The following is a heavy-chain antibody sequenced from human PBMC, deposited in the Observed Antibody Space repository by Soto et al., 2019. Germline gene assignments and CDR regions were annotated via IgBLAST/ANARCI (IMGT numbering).Heavy chain of an antibody. CDR1: GFTFSSYS. D-gene: IGHD3-22*01. V-gene: IGHV3-21*01. Sequence: EVQLVESGGGLVKPGGSLRLSCAASGFTFSSYSMNWVRQAPGKGLEWVSSISSSSSYIYYADSVKGRFTISRDNAKNSLYLQMNSLRAEDTAVYYSARDAYYYDSSGLPDYWGQGTLVTVSS. CDR3: ARDAYYYDSSGLPDY. J-gene: IGHJ4*02. CDR2: ISSSSSYI.